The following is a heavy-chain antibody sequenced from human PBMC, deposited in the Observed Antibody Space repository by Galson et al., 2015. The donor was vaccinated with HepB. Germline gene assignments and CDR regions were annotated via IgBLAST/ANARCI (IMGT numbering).Heavy chain of an antibody. CDR3: TTVDRKDYYDSSGYYIYWYFDL. V-gene: IGHV3-15*01. CDR2: IKSKTDGGTT. D-gene: IGHD3-22*01. Sequence: SLRLSCAASGVTFSNAWMSWVRQAPGKGLEWVGRIKSKTDGGTTDYAAPVKGRFTISRDDSKNTLYLQMNSLKTEDTAVYYCTTVDRKDYYDSSGYYIYWYFDLWGRGTLVTVSS. CDR1: GVTFSNAW. J-gene: IGHJ2*01.